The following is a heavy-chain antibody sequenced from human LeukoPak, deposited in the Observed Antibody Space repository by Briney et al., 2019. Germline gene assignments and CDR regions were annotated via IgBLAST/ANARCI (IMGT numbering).Heavy chain of an antibody. CDR3: ARLNDYSSSSGGAFDI. CDR2: IYPGDSET. CDR1: GYSFTSYR. V-gene: IGHV5-51*01. J-gene: IGHJ3*02. D-gene: IGHD6-6*01. Sequence: GESLKISCKGSGYSFTSYRIGWVRQMPGKGLEWMGIIYPGDSETRYSPSFQGQVTISADKSISTAYLQWSSLKASDTAMYYCARLNDYSSSSGGAFDIWGQGTMVTVSS.